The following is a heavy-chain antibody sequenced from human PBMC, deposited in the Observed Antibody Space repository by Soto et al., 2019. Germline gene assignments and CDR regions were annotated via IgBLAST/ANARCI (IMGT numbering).Heavy chain of an antibody. CDR1: GFSFSDYY. D-gene: IGHD2-15*01. CDR2: ISSSGSTI. Sequence: QVQLVESGGGLVKPGGSLRLSCGAYGFSFSDYYMSWVRQAPGKGLEWISYISSSGSTIFYAPSVKGRFTISRDNAQNSLDLQMDRLRAEDTAVYFCARGGYCSGGRCLWKSTGMDVWGRGTTVTVSS. CDR3: ARGGYCSGGRCLWKSTGMDV. V-gene: IGHV3-11*01. J-gene: IGHJ6*02.